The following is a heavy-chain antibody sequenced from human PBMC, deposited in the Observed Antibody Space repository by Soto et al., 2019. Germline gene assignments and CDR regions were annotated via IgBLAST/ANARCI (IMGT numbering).Heavy chain of an antibody. CDR3: ARKQAGYFCGIDY. Sequence: PSETLSLTFTVTGDSITSGGYYGSWIRQHPGEGLEWLGYIYGSGGSGSTLYNPSLKGRITLSVDTSKTQFSLNLSSVPVADTAVYFCARKQAGYFCGIDYWRQRHLGTVSS. D-gene: IGHD2-15*01. CDR1: GDSITSGGYY. J-gene: IGHJ4*02. V-gene: IGHV4-31*03. CDR2: IYGSGGSGST.